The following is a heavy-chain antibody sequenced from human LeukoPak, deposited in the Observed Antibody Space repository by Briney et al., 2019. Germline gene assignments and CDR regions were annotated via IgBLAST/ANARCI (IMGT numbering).Heavy chain of an antibody. D-gene: IGHD2/OR15-2a*01. CDR3: VRVSRPTYYFDY. J-gene: IGHJ4*02. CDR1: GYTFTSYD. CDR2: ISAYNGNT. V-gene: IGHV1-18*01. Sequence: ASVKVSCKASGYTFTSYDINWVRQATGQGLEWMGWISAYNGNTNYAQKLQGRVTMTTDTSTSTAYMELRSLRSDDTAVYYCVRVSRPTYYFDYWGQGTLVTVSS.